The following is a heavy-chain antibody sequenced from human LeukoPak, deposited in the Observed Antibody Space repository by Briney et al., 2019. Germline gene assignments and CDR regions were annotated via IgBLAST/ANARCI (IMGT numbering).Heavy chain of an antibody. J-gene: IGHJ4*02. CDR2: ISSSSSYI. CDR1: GFTFSSYS. D-gene: IGHD5-12*01. Sequence: GGSLRLSCAASGFTFSSYSMNWVRQAPGKGLEWVSSISSSSSYIYYADSVKGRFTISRDNAKNSLYLQMNSLRAEDTAVYYCARDVGGIVATITGFDYWGQGTLVTVSS. CDR3: ARDVGGIVATITGFDY. V-gene: IGHV3-21*01.